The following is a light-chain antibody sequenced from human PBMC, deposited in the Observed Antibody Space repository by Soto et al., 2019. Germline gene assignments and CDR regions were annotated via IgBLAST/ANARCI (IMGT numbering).Light chain of an antibody. CDR3: QQYTGPPTT. Sequence: EIVFTQSPGTLSLSPGESATLSCRARQSVSSNYLSRYPQTPGQAPRLLIDAASKRAAGIPDRFSGSGSGTDFTLTITRLEPEDSAVYFCQQYTGPPTTVGQGTRREI. J-gene: IGKJ5*01. V-gene: IGKV3-20*01. CDR2: AAS. CDR1: QSVSSNY.